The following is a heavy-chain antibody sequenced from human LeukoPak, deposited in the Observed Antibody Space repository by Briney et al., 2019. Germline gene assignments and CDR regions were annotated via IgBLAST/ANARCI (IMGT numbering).Heavy chain of an antibody. D-gene: IGHD1-26*01. CDR1: GYTFTSYY. V-gene: IGHV1-46*01. CDR2: INPSGGST. CDR3: ARDLRRGSYYSDY. Sequence: ASVKVSCKASGYTFTSYYMHWVRQAPGQGLEWMGVINPSGGSTSYAQKFQGRVTMTRDMSTSTVDMELSSLRSEDTAVYYCARDLRRGSYYSDYWGQGTLVTVSS. J-gene: IGHJ4*02.